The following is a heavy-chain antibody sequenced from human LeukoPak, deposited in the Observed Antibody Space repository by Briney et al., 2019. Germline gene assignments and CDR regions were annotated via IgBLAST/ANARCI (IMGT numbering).Heavy chain of an antibody. Sequence: KAGGSLRLSCAASGFTFSDYYMSWIRQAPGKGLEWVSYISSSGSTIYYADSVEGRFTISRDNAKNSLYLQMNSLRAEDTAVYYCARDRRGGVPTEHHHFDYCGQGTLVTVSS. CDR3: ARDRRGGVPTEHHHFDY. V-gene: IGHV3-11*01. J-gene: IGHJ4*02. D-gene: IGHD2-2*01. CDR2: ISSSGSTI. CDR1: GFTFSDYY.